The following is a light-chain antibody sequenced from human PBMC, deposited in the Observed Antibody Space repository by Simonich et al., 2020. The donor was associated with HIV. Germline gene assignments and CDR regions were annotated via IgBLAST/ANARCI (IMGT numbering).Light chain of an antibody. CDR3: QQYYSPPFT. CDR2: WAS. Sequence: DIVMTQSPDSLAVSLGERATINCKSSQSVLYSSNNKNYLACYHQKPGQPPKLLMYWASNRESGVPDRFRGSVSGTDFTLTISSLQAEDVAVYYCQQYYSPPFTFGPGTKVDIK. V-gene: IGKV4-1*01. J-gene: IGKJ3*01. CDR1: QSVLYSSNNKNY.